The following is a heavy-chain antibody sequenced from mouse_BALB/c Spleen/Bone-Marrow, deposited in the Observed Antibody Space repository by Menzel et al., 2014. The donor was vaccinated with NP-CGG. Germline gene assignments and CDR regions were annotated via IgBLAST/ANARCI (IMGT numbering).Heavy chain of an antibody. CDR3: ARFPYDYGGGDY. Sequence: VQLQQPGAELVKPGAAVKLSCTASGFNIKDTYMHWVKQRPEQGLEWIGRIDPANGNTKYDPKFQGKATITAATSSNTAYPQLSSLTSEDAAVYYCARFPYDYGGGDYWGQGTTLTVSS. V-gene: IGHV14-3*02. CDR2: IDPANGNT. D-gene: IGHD2-4*01. J-gene: IGHJ2*01. CDR1: GFNIKDTY.